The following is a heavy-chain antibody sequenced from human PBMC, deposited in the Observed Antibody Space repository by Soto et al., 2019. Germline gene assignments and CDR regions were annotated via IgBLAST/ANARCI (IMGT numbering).Heavy chain of an antibody. CDR1: GYTFTGYY. CDR3: ARGYYYGSGSYYKSIWFDP. J-gene: IGHJ5*02. V-gene: IGHV1-2*04. D-gene: IGHD3-10*01. CDR2: INPNSGGT. Sequence: GASVKVSCKASGYTFTGYYMHWVRQAPGQGLEWMGWINPNSGGTNYAQKFQGWVTMTRDTSISTAYMELSRLRSDDTAVYYCARGYYYGSGSYYKSIWFDPWGQGTLVTVSS.